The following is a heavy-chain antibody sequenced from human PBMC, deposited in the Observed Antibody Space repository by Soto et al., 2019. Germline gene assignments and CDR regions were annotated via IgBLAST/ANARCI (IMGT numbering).Heavy chain of an antibody. Sequence: QVHLVQSGAEVRKPGASVKVSCKASGYTFSDFSMHWVRQAPGQGLAWVGWMNPDTGGTNYAQKFQGWVTKNRDTSISTAYMELSRLRSDDTAVYYCARDPYTISSGYYYGIDVWGQGTTGTGSS. V-gene: IGHV1-2*04. J-gene: IGHJ6*02. CDR2: MNPDTGGT. CDR3: ARDPYTISSGYYYGIDV. D-gene: IGHD3-16*01. CDR1: GYTFSDFS.